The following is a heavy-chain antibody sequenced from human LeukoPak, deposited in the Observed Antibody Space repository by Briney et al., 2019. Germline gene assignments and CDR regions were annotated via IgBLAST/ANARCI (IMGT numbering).Heavy chain of an antibody. Sequence: GGSLRLSCAASGFTFSSYSVNWVRQAPGKGLEWVSSITSSSSTNYSDSVKGRFTISRDSAKNSLYLQMNSLRVEDTAVYYCARVGFYDFWSGINFFDYWGQGTLVTVSS. J-gene: IGHJ4*02. CDR1: GFTFSSYS. CDR3: ARVGFYDFWSGINFFDY. CDR2: ITSSSST. D-gene: IGHD3-3*01. V-gene: IGHV3-21*01.